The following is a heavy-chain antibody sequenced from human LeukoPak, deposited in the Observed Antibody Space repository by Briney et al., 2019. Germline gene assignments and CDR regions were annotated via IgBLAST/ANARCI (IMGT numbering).Heavy chain of an antibody. J-gene: IGHJ6*03. V-gene: IGHV1-69*06. Sequence: GASVKVSCKASGGTFSSYAISWVRQAPGQGLEWMGGIIPIFGTANYAQKFQGRVTITADKSTSTAYMELSSLRSEDTAVYYCAREYYFYHMDGWGEGTTVTVSS. CDR1: GGTFSSYA. CDR2: IIPIFGTA. CDR3: AREYYFYHMDG.